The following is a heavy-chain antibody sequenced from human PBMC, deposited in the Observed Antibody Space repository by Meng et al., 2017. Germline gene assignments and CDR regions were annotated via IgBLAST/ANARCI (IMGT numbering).Heavy chain of an antibody. CDR2: IDPKNGDT. V-gene: IGHV1-2*06. J-gene: IGHJ4*02. CDR1: GSTFPDYY. Sequence: LGPSGDEVKKPGASVKFSCKPSGSTFPDYYIHWVRQAPGQGLEWMGRIDPKNGDTHYAQKFQGRVTMTGDTSISTAYMDLSGLRFDDTAVYYCARDEDISAAGKLFGDYWGQGTLVTVS. CDR3: ARDEDISAAGKLFGDY. D-gene: IGHD6-13*01.